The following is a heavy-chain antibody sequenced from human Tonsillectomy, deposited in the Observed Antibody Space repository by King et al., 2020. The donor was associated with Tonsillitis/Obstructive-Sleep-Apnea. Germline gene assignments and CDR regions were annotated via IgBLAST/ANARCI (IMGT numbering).Heavy chain of an antibody. CDR1: GYTLNELS. CDR2: ADPEDVET. V-gene: IGHV1-24*01. CDR3: ATGSLRYSDWNILLDY. J-gene: IGHJ4*02. Sequence: VQLVQSGAEVKKPGASVKVSCKISGYTLNELSMHWVRQSPGKGLEWMGGADPEDVETIYAQKFQGRVTMTEDASTDTAYMELSSLRSEDTAVYYCATGSLRYSDWNILLDYWGQGTLVTVSS. D-gene: IGHD3-9*01.